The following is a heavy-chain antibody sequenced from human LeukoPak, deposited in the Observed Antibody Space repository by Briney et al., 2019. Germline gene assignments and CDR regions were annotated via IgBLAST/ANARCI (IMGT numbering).Heavy chain of an antibody. V-gene: IGHV4-38-2*02. J-gene: IGHJ3*02. CDR1: GYSISSGYY. CDR3: AREASPGYCSSTSCSKGDAFDI. Sequence: SETLSLTCTVSGYSISSGYYWGWIRQPPGKGLEWIGSIYHSGSTYYNPSLKSRVTISVDMSKNQFSLKLSSVTAADTAVYYCAREASPGYCSSTSCSKGDAFDIWGQGTMVTVSS. CDR2: IYHSGST. D-gene: IGHD2-2*01.